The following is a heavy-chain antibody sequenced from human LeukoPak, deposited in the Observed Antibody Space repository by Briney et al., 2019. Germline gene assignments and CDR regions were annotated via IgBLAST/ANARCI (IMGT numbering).Heavy chain of an antibody. J-gene: IGHJ4*02. Sequence: GGSLRLTCAASGFTFSSYGMTWVRQAPGKGLEWVSGISGSGGTTNYADSVRGRFTISRDNSKNTLFLQMNSLRAEDTAIYYCAKDRSSQWLVAPADYWGQGTLVTVSS. CDR3: AKDRSSQWLVAPADY. CDR2: ISGSGGTT. CDR1: GFTFSSYG. D-gene: IGHD6-19*01. V-gene: IGHV3-23*01.